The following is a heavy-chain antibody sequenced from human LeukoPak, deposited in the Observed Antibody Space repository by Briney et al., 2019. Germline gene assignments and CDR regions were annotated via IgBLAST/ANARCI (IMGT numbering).Heavy chain of an antibody. J-gene: IGHJ4*02. V-gene: IGHV1-8*02. CDR3: ARGLGDVGY. CDR2: MNPNSGNT. Sequence: ASVKVSCKASGYTFTGYYMHWVRQAPGQGLEWMGWMNPNSGNTGYAQKFQGRVTMTRNTSISTAYMELSSLRSEDTAVYYCARGLGDVGYWGQGTLVTVSS. D-gene: IGHD3-16*01. CDR1: GYTFTGYY.